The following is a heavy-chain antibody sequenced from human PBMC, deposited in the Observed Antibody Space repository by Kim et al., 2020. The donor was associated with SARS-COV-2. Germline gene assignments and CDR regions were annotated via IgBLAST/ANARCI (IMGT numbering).Heavy chain of an antibody. Sequence: VKGRFTISRDNSKTTLYLQMNSLRAGDTAVYYCARDNVDCSGGSCYSFDPWGQGTLVTVSS. D-gene: IGHD2-15*01. V-gene: IGHV3-30*01. CDR3: ARDNVDCSGGSCYSFDP. J-gene: IGHJ5*02.